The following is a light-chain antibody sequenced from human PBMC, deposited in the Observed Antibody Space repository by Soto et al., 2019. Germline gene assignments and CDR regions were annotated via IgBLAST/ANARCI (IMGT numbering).Light chain of an antibody. V-gene: IGLV1-40*01. J-gene: IGLJ2*01. Sequence: QSVLTQPPSVSGAPGQRVTISCTGSSSNIGAGYDVHWYQQLPGTAPKLLIYGNSNRPSGVPDRFSGSKSGTSASLAIPGPQAEDEADYYAHSYDSTLGVYVVFAGGTTLAV. CDR1: SSNIGAGYD. CDR2: GNS. CDR3: HSYDSTLGVYVV.